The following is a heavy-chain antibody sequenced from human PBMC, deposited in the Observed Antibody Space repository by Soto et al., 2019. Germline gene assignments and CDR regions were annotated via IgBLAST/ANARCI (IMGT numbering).Heavy chain of an antibody. CDR1: GGSISSYY. CDR3: ARSILRDKFDP. D-gene: IGHD3-3*01. CDR2: IYYSGST. J-gene: IGHJ5*02. Sequence: SETLSLTCTVSGGSISSYYWSWIRQPPGKGLEWIGYIYYSGSTNYNPSLKSRVTISVDTSKNQFSLKLSSVTAADTAVYYCARSILRDKFDPWGQGTLVTVSS. V-gene: IGHV4-59*01.